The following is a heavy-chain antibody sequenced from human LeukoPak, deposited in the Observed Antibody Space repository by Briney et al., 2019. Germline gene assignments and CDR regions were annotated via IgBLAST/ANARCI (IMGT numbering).Heavy chain of an antibody. J-gene: IGHJ4*02. CDR3: VKRLAGTYYFDY. Sequence: PGGSLRLSCSASGFTFNSYGMHWVRQAPGKGLEYVSVISSNGGSTDYADSVKGRFTISRDNSKNTLYLQMSSLRVEDTAVYYCVKRLAGTYYFDYWVQGTLVTVSS. CDR2: ISSNGGST. V-gene: IGHV3-64D*06. CDR1: GFTFNSYG. D-gene: IGHD3-10*01.